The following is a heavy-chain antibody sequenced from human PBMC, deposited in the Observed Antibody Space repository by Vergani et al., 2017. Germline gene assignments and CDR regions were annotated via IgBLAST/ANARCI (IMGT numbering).Heavy chain of an antibody. D-gene: IGHD3-9*01. Sequence: EVQLLESGGGLVQPGGSLRLSCAASGLPFSSYAMSWVRQAPGKGLEWVSAISGSVGSTYYADSVKGRFTISRDNSKNTLYLQMNSLRAADTAVYYCAKDRXHYDILTGYYAPDYWGQGTLVTVSS. CDR3: AKDRXHYDILTGYYAPDY. V-gene: IGHV3-23*01. J-gene: IGHJ4*02. CDR1: GLPFSSYA. CDR2: ISGSVGST.